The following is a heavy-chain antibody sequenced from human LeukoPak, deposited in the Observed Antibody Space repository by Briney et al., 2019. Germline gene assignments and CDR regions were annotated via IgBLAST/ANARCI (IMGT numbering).Heavy chain of an antibody. CDR3: ARRLTTVTSRSSLWFDP. J-gene: IGHJ5*02. CDR2: IYYSGST. D-gene: IGHD4-17*01. V-gene: IGHV4-39*01. CDR1: GGSITSSNYY. Sequence: SETLSLTCTVSGGSITSSNYYWGWIRQPPGKGLEWIGSIYYSGSTYYNPSLKSRVTISVDTSKNQFSLKLSSVTAADTAVYYCARRLTTVTSRSSLWFDPWGQGTLVTVSS.